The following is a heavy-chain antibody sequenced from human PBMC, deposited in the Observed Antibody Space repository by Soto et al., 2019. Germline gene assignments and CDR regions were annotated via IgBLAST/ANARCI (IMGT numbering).Heavy chain of an antibody. CDR3: ARDWDIVILSVPIPNYNYGMDA. V-gene: IGHV3-48*02. CDR1: GFTFSAYV. D-gene: IGHD2-15*01. CDR2: ISSRSDTL. Sequence: PGGSLRLSCEGSGFTFSAYVMNWVRQAPGKGLEWVSYISSRSDTLYYADSVKGRFTISRDNAKNSVYLQVNNLRDEDTAVYYCARDWDIVILSVPIPNYNYGMDAWGQGTTVTVSS. J-gene: IGHJ6*02.